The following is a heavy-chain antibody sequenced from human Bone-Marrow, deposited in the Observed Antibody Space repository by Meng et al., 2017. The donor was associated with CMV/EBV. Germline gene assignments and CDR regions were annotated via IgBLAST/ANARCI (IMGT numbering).Heavy chain of an antibody. D-gene: IGHD6-13*01. CDR3: ARHGPAAGYYFDY. J-gene: IGHJ4*02. V-gene: IGHV3-21*01. CDR1: GFPFSSFS. CDR2: ISSSGSYI. Sequence: GESLKISCAASGFPFSSFSMNWVRQAPGKGLEWVSSISSSGSYISYADSVKGRFTISRDNAKNSLYLQMNSLRAEDTAVYYCARHGPAAGYYFDYWGQGTLVTVSS.